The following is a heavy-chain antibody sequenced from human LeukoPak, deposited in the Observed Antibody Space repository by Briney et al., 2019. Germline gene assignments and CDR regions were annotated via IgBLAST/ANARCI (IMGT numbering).Heavy chain of an antibody. D-gene: IGHD3-22*01. CDR1: GYTFTSYG. CDR3: ARMQETYYYDSSGYYVSLRGTGSFDP. J-gene: IGHJ5*02. V-gene: IGHV1-8*02. CDR2: MNPNSGNT. Sequence: ASVKVSCKASGYTFTSYGISWVRQATGQGLEWMGWMNPNSGNTGYAQKFQGRVTMTRNTSISTAYMELSSLRSEDTAVYYCARMQETYYYDSSGYYVSLRGTGSFDPWGQGTLVTVSS.